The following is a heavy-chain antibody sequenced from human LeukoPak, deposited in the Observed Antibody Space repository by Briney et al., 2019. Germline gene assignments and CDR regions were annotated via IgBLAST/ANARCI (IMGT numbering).Heavy chain of an antibody. CDR1: GFTVSNNY. J-gene: IGHJ3*02. D-gene: IGHD4-17*01. Sequence: GGSLRLSCAASGFTVSNNYMSWVRQAPGKGLEWVSVIYSGRTTYYADSVKGRFTISRDNSKNTLYLQINSLRAEDTAMYYCARDNRDYGDYVGALDIWGQGTMVTVSS. CDR2: IYSGRTT. V-gene: IGHV3-53*01. CDR3: ARDNRDYGDYVGALDI.